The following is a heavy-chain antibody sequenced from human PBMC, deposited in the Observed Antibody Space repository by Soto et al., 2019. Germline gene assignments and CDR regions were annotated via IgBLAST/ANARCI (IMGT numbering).Heavy chain of an antibody. CDR2: MNPGSGDT. CDR3: ARDQGPTYSSGTYFDY. Sequence: ASVKVSCKASGYSFTNNDVSWVRQATGQGLEWMGWMNPGSGDTGYAQKFQGRVTMTRDISIATAYMELSSLRSDDTAVYYCARDQGPTYSSGTYFDYWGQGTLVTVSS. J-gene: IGHJ4*02. CDR1: GYSFTNND. D-gene: IGHD6-19*01. V-gene: IGHV1-8*01.